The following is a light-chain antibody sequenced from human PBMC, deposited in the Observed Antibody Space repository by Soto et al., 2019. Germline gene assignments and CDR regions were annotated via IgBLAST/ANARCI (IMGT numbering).Light chain of an antibody. CDR3: QQYHNWPPWT. CDR2: ATS. V-gene: IGKV3-15*01. CDR1: ESVSSN. Sequence: ETVMTQSPATLSVSPGERATLSCRASESVSSNLAWYQQKPGQAPRLLIYATSTRATGIPARFSGSGSGTEFTLTITSLQSEDFAVYYCQQYHNWPPWTFGQGTKVEIK. J-gene: IGKJ1*01.